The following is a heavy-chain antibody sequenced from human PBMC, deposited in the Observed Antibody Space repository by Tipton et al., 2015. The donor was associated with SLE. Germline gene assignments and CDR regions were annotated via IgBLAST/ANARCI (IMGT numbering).Heavy chain of an antibody. J-gene: IGHJ2*01. CDR2: INHSGST. Sequence: TLSLTCAVYGGSFSGYYWSWIRQPPGKGLEWIGEINHSGSTNYNPSLKSRVTISVDTSKNQFSLKLSSVTAADTAVYYCARGVMTEWYFDLWGRGTLVTVSS. D-gene: IGHD3-22*01. V-gene: IGHV4-34*01. CDR3: ARGVMTEWYFDL. CDR1: GGSFSGYY.